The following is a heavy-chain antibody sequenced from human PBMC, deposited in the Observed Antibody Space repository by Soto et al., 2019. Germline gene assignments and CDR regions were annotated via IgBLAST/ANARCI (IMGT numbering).Heavy chain of an antibody. V-gene: IGHV2-5*02. CDR2: IYWDGDR. J-gene: IGHJ4*02. CDR1: GFSLSTGGMG. D-gene: IGHD2-15*01. Sequence: SGPTLVNPTQTLTLTCTFSGFSLSTGGMGVGWIRQPPGKALEWLALIYWDGDRRYRPSLMSRLTIAKDTSKNQVILTMTNMDPVDTATYYCAHRPSYCSGGSCYSGFDYWGQGTLVTVSS. CDR3: AHRPSYCSGGSCYSGFDY.